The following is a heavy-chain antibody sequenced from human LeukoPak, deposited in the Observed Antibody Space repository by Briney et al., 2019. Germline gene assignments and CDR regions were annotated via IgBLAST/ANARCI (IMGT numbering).Heavy chain of an antibody. J-gene: IGHJ4*02. V-gene: IGHV4-59*08. CDR3: ASAQWLLSPFDY. Sequence: SETLSLTCTVSGGSISSYYWSWIRQPPGKGLEWIGYISNTGGTNYNPSLKSRVAMSLDMSQNQFSLRLRYLTAADTAVYYCASAQWLLSPFDYWGQGTLVTVSS. D-gene: IGHD6-19*01. CDR2: ISNTGGT. CDR1: GGSISSYY.